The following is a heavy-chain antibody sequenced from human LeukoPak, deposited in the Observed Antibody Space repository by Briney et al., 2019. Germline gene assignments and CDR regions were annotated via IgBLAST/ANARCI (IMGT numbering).Heavy chain of an antibody. CDR2: INPNSGGT. Sequence: ASVKVSCKASGYTFTSYDINWVRQAPGQGLEWMGWINPNSGGTNYAQKFQGRVTMTRDTSISTAYMELSRLRSDDTAVYYCARVLRALNWFAPWGQGTLVTVSS. J-gene: IGHJ5*02. V-gene: IGHV1-2*02. CDR3: ARVLRALNWFAP. D-gene: IGHD3-16*01. CDR1: GYTFTSYD.